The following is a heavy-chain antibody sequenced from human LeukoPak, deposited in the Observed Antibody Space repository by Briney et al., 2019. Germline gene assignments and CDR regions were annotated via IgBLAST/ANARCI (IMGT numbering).Heavy chain of an antibody. CDR2: VNHNSSGT. CDR3: ARPELDIVVVPASTPDSDYYYMDV. V-gene: IGHV1-2*02. Sequence: GASVKLSCKASVYTVTGYYMHWVRQAPGQGLEWMGWVNHNSSGTNYAQTFQGRVTMTRDKSIRTAYMALSRLRSDDTAVYYCARPELDIVVVPASTPDSDYYYMDVWGKGTTVTVSS. CDR1: VYTVTGYY. J-gene: IGHJ6*03. D-gene: IGHD2-2*01.